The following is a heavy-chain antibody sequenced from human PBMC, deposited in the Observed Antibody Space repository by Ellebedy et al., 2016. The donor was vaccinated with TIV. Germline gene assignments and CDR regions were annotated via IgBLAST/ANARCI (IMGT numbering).Heavy chain of an antibody. CDR2: INPNNGDT. CDR3: ARDLRFLEWLSPNWFDP. CDR1: GYTFTGYY. Sequence: AASVKVSCKTSGYTFTGYYIHWVRQAPGQGLEWMGFINPNNGDTNYAQRFRGRVTMTRDTSISTAFMELSRLRSDDTAVYFCARDLRFLEWLSPNWFDPWGQGTLVTVSS. J-gene: IGHJ5*02. V-gene: IGHV1-2*02. D-gene: IGHD3-3*01.